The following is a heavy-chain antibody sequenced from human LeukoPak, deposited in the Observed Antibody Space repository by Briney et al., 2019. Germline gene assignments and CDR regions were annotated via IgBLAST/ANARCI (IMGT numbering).Heavy chain of an antibody. J-gene: IGHJ4*02. CDR1: GVTFGDYA. Sequence: PGGSLRLSCTASGVTFGDYAMRWFRQAPGEGREGGGLIRSKAYGRTTEYAASVKGRFTISRDDSKSIAYLQTNSLKPEDPAVYYCTRGDPTYCGGDCYWVYWGQGTLVTVSS. V-gene: IGHV3-49*03. CDR3: TRGDPTYCGGDCYWVY. D-gene: IGHD2-21*02. CDR2: IRSKAYGRTT.